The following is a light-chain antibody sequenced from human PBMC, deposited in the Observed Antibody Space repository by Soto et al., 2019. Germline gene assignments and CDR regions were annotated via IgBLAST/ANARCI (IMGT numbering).Light chain of an antibody. CDR2: DAS. J-gene: IGKJ1*01. CDR1: QSISNW. CDR3: QQYNSNSRT. Sequence: HRAQAPYTQFGTVGGRCTVTFRASQSISNWLAWYQQKQGKXHKXXIYDASSLERGVPSRFSGSGSGTELTLTISRLQPDDFATYYCQQYNSNSRTFGQGTKVDIK. V-gene: IGKV1-5*01.